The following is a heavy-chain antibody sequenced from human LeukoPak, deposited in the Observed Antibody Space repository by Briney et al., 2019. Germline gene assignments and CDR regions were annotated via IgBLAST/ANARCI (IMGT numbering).Heavy chain of an antibody. CDR1: GFTFSNYW. CDR3: ARPMISVMSLGADF. V-gene: IGHV3-74*01. J-gene: IGHJ4*02. CDR2: ISSDGSST. Sequence: GGSLRLSCAVSGFTFSNYWMHWLRQAPGKGLVWVSCISSDGSSTNYADSVKGRFSISRDNAKNTLYLHMNSLRAEDTALYYCARPMISVMSLGADFWGQGSLVTVSS. D-gene: IGHD3/OR15-3a*01.